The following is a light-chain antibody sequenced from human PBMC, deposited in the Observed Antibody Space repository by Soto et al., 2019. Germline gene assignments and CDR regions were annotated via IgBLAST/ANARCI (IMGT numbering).Light chain of an antibody. J-gene: IGKJ4*01. V-gene: IGKV1-39*01. CDR3: QQSSSPPLT. CDR1: QGIARY. CDR2: GAS. Sequence: DIQMTQSPSSLSASVGDRVTITCRASQGIARYLNWYQQKPGKAPKLLIYGASSLQTGVPSGFSGRGSGTDFTLTISSLQPEDFATYHCQQSSSPPLTFGGGTKVEIK.